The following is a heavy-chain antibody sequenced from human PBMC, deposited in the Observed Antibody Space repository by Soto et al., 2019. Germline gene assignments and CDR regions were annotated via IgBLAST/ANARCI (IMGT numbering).Heavy chain of an antibody. CDR3: AHGGGYCSSTSCLSIWFDP. J-gene: IGHJ5*02. Sequence: QITLKESGPTLVKPTQTLTLTCTFSGFSLSTSGVGVGWIRQPPGKALEWLALIYWNDDKRYSPSLKSRLTITKDTSKSQLVLRMTNMDPVDTAKYYCAHGGGYCSSTSCLSIWFDPWGQGTLVTVSS. V-gene: IGHV2-5*01. CDR1: GFSLSTSGVG. CDR2: IYWNDDK. D-gene: IGHD2-2*01.